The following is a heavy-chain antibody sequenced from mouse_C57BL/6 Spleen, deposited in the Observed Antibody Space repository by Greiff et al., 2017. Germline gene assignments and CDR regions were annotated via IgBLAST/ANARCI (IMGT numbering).Heavy chain of an antibody. CDR1: GFTFSSYG. CDR2: ISSGGSYT. V-gene: IGHV5-6*01. CDR3: ARENRMTRAMDY. J-gene: IGHJ4*01. D-gene: IGHD2-14*01. Sequence: EVMLVESGGDLVKPGGSLKLSCAASGFTFSSYGMSWVRQTPDKRLEWVATISSGGSYTYYPDSVKGRFTISRDNSKNTLYLQMSSLKSEDTAMYYCARENRMTRAMDYWGQGTSVTVSS.